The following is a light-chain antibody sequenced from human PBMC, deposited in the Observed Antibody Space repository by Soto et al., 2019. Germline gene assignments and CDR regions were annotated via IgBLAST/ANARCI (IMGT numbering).Light chain of an antibody. V-gene: IGKV1-33*01. J-gene: IGKJ4*01. CDR3: QQYEDLPLT. CDR1: QDISNY. CDR2: DAS. Sequence: DIQMTQSPSSLSASVGDRVTITCQASQDISNYLNWYQQKPGKVPKLLIFDASNVETGVPSRFSGSGSGTDFTFTISSLQPEDIGTYYCQQYEDLPLTFGRGTRVEIK.